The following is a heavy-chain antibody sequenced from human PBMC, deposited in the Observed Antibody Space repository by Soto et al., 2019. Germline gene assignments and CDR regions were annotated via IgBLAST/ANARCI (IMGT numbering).Heavy chain of an antibody. J-gene: IGHJ4*02. Sequence: QVQLQESGPGLVKPSETLSLTCTVSGGSISSYYWSWIRQPPGKGLEWIGYIYYSGSTNYNPSLKSRVTISVDTSKNQFSLKLRSVPAAVTAGYYCARRYGDDFDYWGQGTLVTVSS. CDR3: ARRYGDDFDY. D-gene: IGHD4-17*01. V-gene: IGHV4-59*08. CDR2: IYYSGST. CDR1: GGSISSYY.